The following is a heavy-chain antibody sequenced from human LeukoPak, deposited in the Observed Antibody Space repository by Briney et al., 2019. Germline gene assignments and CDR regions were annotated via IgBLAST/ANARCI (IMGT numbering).Heavy chain of an antibody. J-gene: IGHJ6*03. CDR3: ARGDRYYYDMDV. Sequence: GGSLRLSCTASGFTFSTYGMHWVRQAPGKGLEWVTLISYDGSTKYYSDSVKGRFTLSRDNSKNTLYLQMNSLRAEDTAVYFCARGDRYYYDMDVWGNGTTVIISS. D-gene: IGHD1-14*01. V-gene: IGHV3-30*03. CDR2: ISYDGSTK. CDR1: GFTFSTYG.